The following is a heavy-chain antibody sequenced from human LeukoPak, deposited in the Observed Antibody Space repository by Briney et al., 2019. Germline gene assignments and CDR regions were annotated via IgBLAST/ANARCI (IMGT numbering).Heavy chain of an antibody. V-gene: IGHV3-30*02. J-gene: IGHJ4*02. Sequence: PGGSLRLSCAASEFTFSSYAMSWVRQAPGKGLEWVAFIRYDGSNKYYADSVKGRFTISRDNSKNTLYLQMNSLRAEDTAVYYCAKDDRGSYYVVLDYWGQGTLVTVSS. D-gene: IGHD1-26*01. CDR3: AKDDRGSYYVVLDY. CDR2: IRYDGSNK. CDR1: EFTFSSYA.